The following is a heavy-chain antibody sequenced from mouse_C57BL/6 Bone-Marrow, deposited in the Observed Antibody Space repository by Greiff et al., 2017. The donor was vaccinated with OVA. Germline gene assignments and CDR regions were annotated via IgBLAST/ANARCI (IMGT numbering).Heavy chain of an antibody. CDR1: GYTFTSYW. CDR3: AREGIYYDFSWCAY. CDR2: IDPSDSYT. Sequence: VQLQQPGAELVMPGASVKLSCKASGYTFTSYWMHWVKQRPGQGLEWIGEIDPSDSYTNYNQKFKGKSTLTVDKSSSTAYMQLSSLTSEDSAVYYCAREGIYYDFSWCAYWGQGTLVTVSA. V-gene: IGHV1-69*01. D-gene: IGHD2-4*01. J-gene: IGHJ3*01.